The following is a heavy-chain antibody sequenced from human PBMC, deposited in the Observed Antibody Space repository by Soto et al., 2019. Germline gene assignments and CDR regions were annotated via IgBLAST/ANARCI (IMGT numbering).Heavy chain of an antibody. J-gene: IGHJ5*02. CDR2: INWNGGST. V-gene: IGHV3-20*01. CDR1: GFTFDDYG. D-gene: IGHD3-3*01. CDR3: ARVRRQPYYDFWSAFDP. Sequence: EVQLVESGGGVVRPGGSLRLSCAASGFTFDDYGMSWVRQAPGKGLEWVSGINWNGGSTGYADSVKGRFTISRDNAKNSLYMQMNSLRAEDTALYHCARVRRQPYYDFWSAFDPWGQGTLVTVSS.